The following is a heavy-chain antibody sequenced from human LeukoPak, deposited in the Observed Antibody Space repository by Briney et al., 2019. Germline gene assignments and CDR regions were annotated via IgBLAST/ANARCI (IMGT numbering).Heavy chain of an antibody. J-gene: IGHJ6*03. CDR1: GGSISSGDYY. D-gene: IGHD6-6*01. CDR3: ARDPSPDRIAARPDYYYYMDV. CDR2: IYYSGST. V-gene: IGHV4-30-4*01. Sequence: SETLSLTCTVSGGSISSGDYYWSWIRQPPGKGLEWIGYIYYSGSTNYNPSLKSRVTISVDTSKNQFSLKLSSVTAADTAVYYCARDPSPDRIAARPDYYYYMDVWGKGTTVTVSS.